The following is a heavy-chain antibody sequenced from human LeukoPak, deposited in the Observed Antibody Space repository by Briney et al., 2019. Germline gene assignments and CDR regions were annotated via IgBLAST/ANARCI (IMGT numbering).Heavy chain of an antibody. J-gene: IGHJ4*02. V-gene: IGHV4-34*01. Sequence: SETLSLTCAVYGGSFSGYYWSWIRQPPGKGLEWIGEINHSGSTNYNPSLKSRVTISVDTSKNQFSLKLSSVTAADTAVYYCARGDRIAAAGTWSPHAFDCWGQGTLVTVSS. CDR2: INHSGST. D-gene: IGHD6-13*01. CDR3: ARGDRIAAAGTWSPHAFDC. CDR1: GGSFSGYY.